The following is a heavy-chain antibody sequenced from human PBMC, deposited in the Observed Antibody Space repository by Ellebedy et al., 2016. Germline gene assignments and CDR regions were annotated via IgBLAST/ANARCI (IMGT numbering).Heavy chain of an antibody. D-gene: IGHD6-6*01. Sequence: GESLKISCAASGFTFSSYGMHWVRQAPGKGLEWVAVISYDGSNKYYADSVKGRFTISRDNSKNTLYLQMNSLRAEDTAVYYCARDGSSIAARPDWFDPWGQGTLVTVSS. CDR2: ISYDGSNK. V-gene: IGHV3-30*03. J-gene: IGHJ5*02. CDR3: ARDGSSIAARPDWFDP. CDR1: GFTFSSYG.